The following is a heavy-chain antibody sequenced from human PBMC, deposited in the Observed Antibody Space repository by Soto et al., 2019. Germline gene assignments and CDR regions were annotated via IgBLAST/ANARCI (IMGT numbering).Heavy chain of an antibody. D-gene: IGHD2-2*01. CDR3: ARGGVDCSSTSSYFMGSSWGGVFDY. V-gene: IGHV4-59*01. CDR2: IYYSGST. Sequence: PSETLSLTCTVSGGSISSYYWSWIRQPPGKGLEWIGYIYYSGSTNYTPSLRSRVTISVDTSKNQFSRKLSSVTAAETAVYYCARGGVDCSSTSSYFMGSSWGGVFDYWGQGTLVTVS. CDR1: GGSISSYY. J-gene: IGHJ4*02.